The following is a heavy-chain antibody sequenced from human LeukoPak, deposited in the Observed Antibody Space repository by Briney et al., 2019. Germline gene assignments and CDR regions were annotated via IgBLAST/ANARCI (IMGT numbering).Heavy chain of an antibody. CDR2: IGHIYTSGNT. CDR3: ARATVAGDFRHLDS. CDR1: GGSISSGGYY. V-gene: IGHV4-61*02. Sequence: PSQTLSLTCTVSGGSISSGGYYWSWIRQHPGKGLEWIGRIWIGHIYTSGNTNYNPSLKSRVTMSADTSKNQFSLKLSSVTAADTAVYYCARATVAGDFRHLDSWGQGALVTVSS. D-gene: IGHD6-19*01. J-gene: IGHJ4*02.